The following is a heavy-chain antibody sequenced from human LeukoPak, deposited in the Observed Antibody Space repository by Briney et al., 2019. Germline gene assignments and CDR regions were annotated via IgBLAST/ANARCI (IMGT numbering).Heavy chain of an antibody. J-gene: IGHJ4*02. V-gene: IGHV1-2*02. CDR2: INPNSGGT. CDR3: ARGGRYNWKTPPF. Sequence: GASVKVSCEASGHTFTNDEIHWVRQATGQGLEWMGWINPNSGGTNYAQKFQGRVTMTRDTSISTAYMELSRLRSDDTAVYYCARGGRYNWKTPPFWGQGTLVTVSS. CDR1: GHTFTNDE. D-gene: IGHD1-20*01.